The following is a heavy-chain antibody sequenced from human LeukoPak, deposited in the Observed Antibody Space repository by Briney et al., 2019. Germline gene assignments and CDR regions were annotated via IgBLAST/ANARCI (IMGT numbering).Heavy chain of an antibody. V-gene: IGHV4-59*12. CDR1: GGSISGYY. Sequence: PSETLSLTCTVSGGSISGYYWSWIRQPPGKGLEWIGYIYYSGSTNYNPSLRGRLTISVDTSKNQFSLKLSSVTAADTAVYYCARDPYGIVVPAAHFDYWGQGTLVTVSS. D-gene: IGHD2-2*01. CDR2: IYYSGST. J-gene: IGHJ4*02. CDR3: ARDPYGIVVPAAHFDY.